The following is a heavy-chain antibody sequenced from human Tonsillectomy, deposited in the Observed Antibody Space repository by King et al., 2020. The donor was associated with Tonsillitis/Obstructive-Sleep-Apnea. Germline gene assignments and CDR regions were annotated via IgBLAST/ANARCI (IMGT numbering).Heavy chain of an antibody. D-gene: IGHD2-21*01. CDR1: GFTFISYG. CDR3: AREYCGGDCHGAFDI. CDR2: ISYDGSDK. Sequence: VQLVESGGGVVQPGRSLRLSCAASGFTFISYGMHWVRQAPGKGLEWVAVISYDGSDKYYADSVKGRFTISRDNSKNRLYLQLNSLRAEDTAVYYCAREYCGGDCHGAFDIWGQGTMVTVSS. V-gene: IGHV3-30*13. J-gene: IGHJ3*02.